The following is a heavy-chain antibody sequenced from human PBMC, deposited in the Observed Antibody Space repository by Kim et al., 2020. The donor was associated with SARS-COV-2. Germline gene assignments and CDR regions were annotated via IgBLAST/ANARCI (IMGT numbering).Heavy chain of an antibody. CDR1: GFTFTTYT. CDR3: AKELRGITQPTAGDFFDS. D-gene: IGHD3-16*01. V-gene: IGHV3-23*01. J-gene: IGHJ4*02. Sequence: GGSLRLSCVASGFTFTTYTMNWVRQAPGKGLEWVSGISGGGGSTYYADSGKGRFTISRDSSKNTLYLQMNSLRVEDTAVYYCAKELRGITQPTAGDFFDSWGQGTLVTVSS. CDR2: ISGGGGST.